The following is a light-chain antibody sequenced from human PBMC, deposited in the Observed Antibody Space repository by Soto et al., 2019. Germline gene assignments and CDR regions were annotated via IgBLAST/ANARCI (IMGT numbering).Light chain of an antibody. CDR3: SSYTSSNPPPDV. CDR1: SSDVGSYNY. V-gene: IGLV2-14*03. CDR2: DVS. J-gene: IGLJ1*01. Sequence: QSVLTQPASVSGSPGQSITISCTGTSSDVGSYNYVSWYQQHPGKAPKLMIYDVSNRPSGVSNRFSGSKSGNTASLTISRLQAEDEADYYCSSYTSSNPPPDVFGTGTKVTVL.